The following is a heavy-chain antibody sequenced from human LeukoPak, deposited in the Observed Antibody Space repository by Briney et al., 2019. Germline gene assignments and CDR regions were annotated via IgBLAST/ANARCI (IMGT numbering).Heavy chain of an antibody. V-gene: IGHV3-30*02. J-gene: IGHJ3*02. CDR2: IRYDGSNK. D-gene: IGHD1-26*01. CDR3: AKHRGGSYFDAFDI. Sequence: GGSLRLSCAASGFTFSSYGMHWVRQAPGKGLEWVAFIRYDGSNKYYADSVKGRFTISRDNSKNTLYLQMNSLRAEDTAVYYCAKHRGGSYFDAFDIWAKGQWSPSLQ. CDR1: GFTFSSYG.